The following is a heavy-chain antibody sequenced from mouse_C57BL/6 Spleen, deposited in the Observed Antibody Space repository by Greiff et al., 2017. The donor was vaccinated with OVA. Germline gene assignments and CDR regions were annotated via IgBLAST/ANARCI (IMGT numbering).Heavy chain of an antibody. D-gene: IGHD1-1*01. J-gene: IGHJ1*03. CDR2: IDPENGDT. CDR1: GFNIKDDY. CDR3: TTLTTVVDWYFDV. Sequence: EVKLQESGAELVRPGASVKLSCTASGFNIKDDYMHWVKQRPEQGLEWIGWIDPENGDTEYASKFQGKATITADTSSNTAYLQLSSLTSEDTAVYYCTTLTTVVDWYFDVWGTGTTVTVSS. V-gene: IGHV14-4*01.